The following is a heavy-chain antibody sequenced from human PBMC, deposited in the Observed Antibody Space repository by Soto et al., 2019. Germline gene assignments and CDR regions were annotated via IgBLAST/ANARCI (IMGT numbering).Heavy chain of an antibody. V-gene: IGHV1-69*01. CDR1: GGPFSSFA. J-gene: IGHJ3*02. CDR3: ARNPVSEGWLDI. CDR2: IIPIFGTA. D-gene: IGHD6-19*01. Sequence: QVQLVQSGAEVKKPGSSLRVSCKASGGPFSSFAITGVRKAPGQGLEWMGGIIPIFGTANYAQKFQGRVTITADESTSTAYMELSSLRSEDTAVYYCARNPVSEGWLDIWGQGTMVTVSS.